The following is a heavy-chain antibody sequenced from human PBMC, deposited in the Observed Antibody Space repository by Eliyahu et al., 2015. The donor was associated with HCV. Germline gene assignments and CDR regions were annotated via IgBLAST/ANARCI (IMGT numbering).Heavy chain of an antibody. CDR3: ARVETISIITVVMTIFDS. D-gene: IGHD4-11*01. V-gene: IGHV4-39*07. J-gene: IGHJ4*02. Sequence: HLQESGPGLVKPSETLSLXCTVSGXSVXGTSXYWAWIRQPPGKGLEWIGTIYYSGHTYSNPSLKSRVTVSVESPKNQFSLNLTSVTAADTAVYYCARVETISIITVVMTIFDSWGQGTLVTVSS. CDR2: IYYSGHT. CDR1: GXSVXGTSXY.